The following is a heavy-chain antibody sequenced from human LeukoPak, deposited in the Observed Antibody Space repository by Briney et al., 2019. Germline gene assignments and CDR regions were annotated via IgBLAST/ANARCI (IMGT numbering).Heavy chain of an antibody. CDR1: GFTFSSYA. J-gene: IGHJ6*03. CDR3: ARQSGYSIYYYYYMDV. V-gene: IGHV3-23*01. CDR2: ISGSGGST. D-gene: IGHD5-18*01. Sequence: GGSLRLSCAASGFTFSSYAMSWVRQAPGKGLEWVSAISGSGGSTYYADSVKGRFTISRDNSKNTLYLQMNSLRAEDTAVYYCARQSGYSIYYYYYMDVWGKGTTVTVSS.